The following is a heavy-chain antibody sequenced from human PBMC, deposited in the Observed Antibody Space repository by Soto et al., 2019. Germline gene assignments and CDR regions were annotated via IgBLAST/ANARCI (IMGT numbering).Heavy chain of an antibody. J-gene: IGHJ4*02. D-gene: IGHD1-1*01. CDR2: ISAHNGNA. V-gene: IGHV1-18*01. CDR3: ARGRYGDY. Sequence: QVHLVQSGAEVKKPGASVKVSCKGSGYAFTTYGITWVRQAPGQGLEWMGWISAHNGNANYAQKLQGRVTVTRDISTSTAYMELRSLRSDYTAVYYCARGRYGDYWGQGALVTVSS. CDR1: GYAFTTYG.